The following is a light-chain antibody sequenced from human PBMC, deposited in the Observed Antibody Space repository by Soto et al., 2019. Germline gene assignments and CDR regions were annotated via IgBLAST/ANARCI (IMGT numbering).Light chain of an antibody. CDR2: DIS. Sequence: EIVLTQSPATLSLSPGERATLSCRTSQSVTTNFAWYQQKPGQAPRLLIYDISNWPTGIPDRFSGSGSGTDFTLTSSSLDPEDFAVYYCHQRATWPPLITVGPGTKVEIK. V-gene: IGKV3-11*01. CDR3: HQRATWPPLIT. J-gene: IGKJ3*01. CDR1: QSVTTN.